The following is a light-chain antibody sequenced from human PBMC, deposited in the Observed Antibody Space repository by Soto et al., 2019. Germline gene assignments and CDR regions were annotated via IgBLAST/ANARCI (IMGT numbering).Light chain of an antibody. CDR3: QQTYRPSYT. J-gene: IGKJ2*01. Sequence: DIQMDQSPSSLSASLGDRVTITCRASQSVNRFLNWYQQHPGRAPKVLIYAASTLQSGVPSRFSGNGSGTEFTLTISTLQPEDFATDFCQQTYRPSYTFAQGTRLEIK. V-gene: IGKV1-39*01. CDR1: QSVNRF. CDR2: AAS.